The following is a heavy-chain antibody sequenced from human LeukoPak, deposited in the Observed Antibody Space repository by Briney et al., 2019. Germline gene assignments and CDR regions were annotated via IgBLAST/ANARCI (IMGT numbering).Heavy chain of an antibody. J-gene: IGHJ5*02. CDR1: GYNFTSYY. CDR2: INPNTGGT. Sequence: ASVKVSCKASGYNFTSYYIHWVRQAPGQGLEWMGWINPNTGGTDYAQRFQGRVTMTRDTSISTAYMELSSLISDDTAVYYCARDVFAEYNTHHKFDPWGQGTLVTVSS. D-gene: IGHD1-14*01. CDR3: ARDVFAEYNTHHKFDP. V-gene: IGHV1-2*02.